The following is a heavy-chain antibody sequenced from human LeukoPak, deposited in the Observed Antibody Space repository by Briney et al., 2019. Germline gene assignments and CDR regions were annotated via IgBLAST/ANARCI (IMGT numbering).Heavy chain of an antibody. CDR2: IWYDGSNK. Sequence: AGGSLRLSCGASGFTFRTSTMHWVRQAPGKGLEWVAVIWYDGSNKYCADSVKGRFTISRDNSKNTLYLQMNSLRAEDTAVYYCARGQTWYCSGGSCYGLDYWGQGTLVTVSS. V-gene: IGHV3-33*08. D-gene: IGHD2-15*01. CDR1: GFTFRTST. CDR3: ARGQTWYCSGGSCYGLDY. J-gene: IGHJ4*02.